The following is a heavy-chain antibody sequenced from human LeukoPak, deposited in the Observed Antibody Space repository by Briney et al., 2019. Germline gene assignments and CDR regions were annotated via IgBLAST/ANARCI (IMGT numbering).Heavy chain of an antibody. CDR3: ARDSHDSSGYFKGYYYGMDV. Sequence: SETLSLTCAVYGGSFSGYYWSWIRQPPGKGLEWIGEINHSGSTNYNPSLKSRVTISVDTSKNQFSLKLSSVTAADTAVYYCARDSHDSSGYFKGYYYGMDVWGQGTTVTVSS. J-gene: IGHJ6*02. CDR2: INHSGST. V-gene: IGHV4-34*01. D-gene: IGHD3-22*01. CDR1: GGSFSGYY.